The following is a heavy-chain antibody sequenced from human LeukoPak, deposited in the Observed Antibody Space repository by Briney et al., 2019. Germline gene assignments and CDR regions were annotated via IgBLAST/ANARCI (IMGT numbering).Heavy chain of an antibody. J-gene: IGHJ3*02. CDR1: GSRFTSYW. CDR2: IYPGDSDT. CDR3: VRVLTGDDAFDI. V-gene: IGHV5-51*01. Sequence: PGESLKISCKGSGSRFTSYWIGWLRQMPEKGLEWMGIIYPGDSDTRYSPSFQGQVTISADKSISTAYLQWSSLKASDTAMYYCVRVLTGDDAFDIWGQGTMVTVSS. D-gene: IGHD3-9*01.